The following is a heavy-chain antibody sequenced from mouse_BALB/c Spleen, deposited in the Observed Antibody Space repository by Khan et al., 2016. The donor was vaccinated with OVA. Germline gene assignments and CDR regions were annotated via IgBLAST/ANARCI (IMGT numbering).Heavy chain of an antibody. CDR3: TRGGGGNRFAY. V-gene: IGHV1S137*01. CDR2: ISTYYGDA. Sequence: LQESGAELVRPGVSVKISCKGSGYTFTDFTMHWVKQSHAMSLEWIGVISTYYGDATYNQKFKDKATMTVDKSSSTAYMELARLTSEDSAIYYYTRGGGGNRFAYWGQGTLVTVSA. J-gene: IGHJ3*01. CDR1: GYTFTDFT.